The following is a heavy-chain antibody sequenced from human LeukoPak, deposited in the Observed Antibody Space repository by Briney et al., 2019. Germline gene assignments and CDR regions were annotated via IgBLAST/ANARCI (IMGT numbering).Heavy chain of an antibody. CDR2: IIPIFGTA. D-gene: IGHD3-9*01. CDR1: GGTLSSYA. Sequence: GASVKVSCKASGGTLSSYAISWVPQAPGQRLEWMAGIIPIFGTANYAQKFQGRVTITADESTSTAYMELSSLGSEDTAVYYCARGDLLTGYYRASYFDYWGQGTLVTVSS. V-gene: IGHV1-69*13. CDR3: ARGDLLTGYYRASYFDY. J-gene: IGHJ4*02.